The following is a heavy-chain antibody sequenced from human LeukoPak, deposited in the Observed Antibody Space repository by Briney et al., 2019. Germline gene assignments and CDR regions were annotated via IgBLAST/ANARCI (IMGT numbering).Heavy chain of an antibody. Sequence: SETLSLTCTVSGGSISSYYWSWIRQPPGKGLEWIGYIYYSGSTNYNPSLKSRVTISVDTSKNQFSLKLSSVTAADTAVYYCARVDYYDILTGYPDYWGQGTLVTVSS. CDR1: GGSISSYY. D-gene: IGHD3-9*01. J-gene: IGHJ4*02. CDR2: IYYSGST. CDR3: ARVDYYDILTGYPDY. V-gene: IGHV4-59*08.